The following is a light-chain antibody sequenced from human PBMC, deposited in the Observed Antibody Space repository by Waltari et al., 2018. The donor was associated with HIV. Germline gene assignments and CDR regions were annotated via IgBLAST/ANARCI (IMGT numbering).Light chain of an antibody. CDR3: CSYAGSYTFYV. Sequence: QSALTQPRSVSGSPGQSVTISCTGTSSDVGAYNYVSWYQQPPGKAPKLMIYDVSKRPSGVPDRFSGSKSGNTASLTISGLQAEDEADYYCCSYAGSYTFYVFGTGTKVTVL. V-gene: IGLV2-11*01. CDR2: DVS. J-gene: IGLJ1*01. CDR1: SSDVGAYNY.